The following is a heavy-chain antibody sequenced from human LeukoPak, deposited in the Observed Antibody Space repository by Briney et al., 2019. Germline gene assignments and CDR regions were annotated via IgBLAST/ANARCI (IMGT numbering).Heavy chain of an antibody. CDR1: GGSISTYY. V-gene: IGHV4-59*01. CDR2: IYYSGST. J-gene: IGHJ4*02. CDR3: ARSHPDYYDSSGYLFDY. D-gene: IGHD3-22*01. Sequence: SETLSLTCTVSGGSISTYYWSWMRQPPGRGLEWIGYIYYSGSTNHNPSLQSRVTISVDTSKNQFSLKLNSVTAADTAVYYCARSHPDYYDSSGYLFDYWGQGTLVTVSS.